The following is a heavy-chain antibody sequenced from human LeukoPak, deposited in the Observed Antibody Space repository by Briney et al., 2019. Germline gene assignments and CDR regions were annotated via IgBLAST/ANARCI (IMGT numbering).Heavy chain of an antibody. CDR3: ARAAAGPPVDY. D-gene: IGHD6-13*01. CDR2: IYSGGST. Sequence: PGGSLRLSCAASGFTVSSNYMSWVRQAPGKGLEWVSVIYSGGSTYYADSVKGRFTISRDNSKNTLYLQMNSLRAEDTAVYYCARAAAGPPVDYWGQGTLVTVSS. V-gene: IGHV3-53*01. J-gene: IGHJ4*02. CDR1: GFTVSSNY.